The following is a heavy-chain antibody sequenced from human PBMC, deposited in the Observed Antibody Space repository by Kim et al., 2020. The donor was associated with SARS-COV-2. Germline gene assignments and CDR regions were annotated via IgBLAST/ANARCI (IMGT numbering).Heavy chain of an antibody. CDR2: INAGNGNT. V-gene: IGHV1-3*01. CDR3: ARDRRDPLLWFGEFRSFVSVAFDY. Sequence: ASVKVSCKASGYTFTSYAMHWVRQAPGQRLEWMGWINAGNGNTKYSQKFQGRVTITRDTSASTAYMELSSLRSEDTAVYYCARDRRDPLLWFGEFRSFVSVAFDYWGQGTLVTVSS. CDR1: GYTFTSYA. D-gene: IGHD3-10*01. J-gene: IGHJ4*02.